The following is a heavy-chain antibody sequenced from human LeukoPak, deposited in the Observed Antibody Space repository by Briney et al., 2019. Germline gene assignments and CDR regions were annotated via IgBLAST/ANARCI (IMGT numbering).Heavy chain of an antibody. CDR3: ARGVISSWSYYFDY. Sequence: PSQTLSLTCTVSGGSISSGSYYWSWIRQPAGKGLEWIGRIYTSGSTNYNPSLKSRVTIPVDTSKNQFSLKLSSVTAADTAVYYCARGVISSWSYYFDYWGQGTLDTVSS. CDR1: GGSISSGSYY. J-gene: IGHJ4*02. CDR2: IYTSGST. D-gene: IGHD6-13*01. V-gene: IGHV4-61*02.